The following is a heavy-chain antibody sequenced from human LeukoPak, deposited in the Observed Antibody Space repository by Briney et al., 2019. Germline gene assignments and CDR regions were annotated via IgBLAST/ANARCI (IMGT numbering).Heavy chain of an antibody. Sequence: KPSETLSLTCTVSGGSISSSSYYWGWIRQPPGKGLEWIGSIYYSGSTYYNPSLKSRVTISVGTSKNQFSLKLSSVTAADTAVYYCARHGDTAMNYFDYWGQGTLVTVSS. D-gene: IGHD5-18*01. CDR3: ARHGDTAMNYFDY. CDR2: IYYSGST. J-gene: IGHJ4*02. CDR1: GGSISSSSYY. V-gene: IGHV4-39*01.